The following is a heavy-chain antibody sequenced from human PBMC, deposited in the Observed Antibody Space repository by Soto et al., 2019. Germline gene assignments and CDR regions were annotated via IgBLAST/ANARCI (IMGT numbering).Heavy chain of an antibody. J-gene: IGHJ4*02. Sequence: SETLSLTCTVSTASIGSWSWSWIRQPPGKGLEWIGYIYYSGSTTYNPSLKSRVTILLDTSKNQFSLRLTSVTAADTGVYYCAGDYGSGSYRFDYWGQGALVTVSS. CDR3: AGDYGSGSYRFDY. D-gene: IGHD3-10*01. CDR1: TASIGSWS. CDR2: IYYSGST. V-gene: IGHV4-59*01.